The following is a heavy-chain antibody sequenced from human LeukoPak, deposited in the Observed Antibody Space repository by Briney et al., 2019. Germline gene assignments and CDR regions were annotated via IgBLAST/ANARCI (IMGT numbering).Heavy chain of an antibody. CDR3: ARDPHYYDSSGYSDY. Sequence: PAGSLRLSCAASGFTFSSYSMNWVRQAPGKGLEWVSSISSSSSYIYYADSVKGRFTISRDNAKNSLYLQMNSLRAEDTAVYYCARDPHYYDSSGYSDYWGQGTLVTVSS. D-gene: IGHD3-22*01. V-gene: IGHV3-21*01. CDR1: GFTFSSYS. CDR2: ISSSSSYI. J-gene: IGHJ4*02.